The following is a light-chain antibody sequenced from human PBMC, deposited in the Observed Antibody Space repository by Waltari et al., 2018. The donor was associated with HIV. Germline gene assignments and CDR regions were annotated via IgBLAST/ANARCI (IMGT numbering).Light chain of an antibody. CDR3: CSCPRSGIRYV. V-gene: IGLV2-23*02. CDR2: EVT. Sequence: QSALTQPASVSGSPGQSITISCTGNSSNIGGDDLVSWYQQHPGEAPKLFIYEVTKRPSGFPTRFSGSKSGNTASLTISGLQAEDEADYYCCSCPRSGIRYVFGTGTKVTVL. J-gene: IGLJ1*01. CDR1: SSNIGGDDL.